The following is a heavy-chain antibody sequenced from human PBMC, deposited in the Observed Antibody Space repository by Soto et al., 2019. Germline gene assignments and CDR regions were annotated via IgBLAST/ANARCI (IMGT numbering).Heavy chain of an antibody. CDR3: ACNSDYYGSGSYLIVGYFDY. CDR1: GFTFSSYG. Sequence: GGSLRLSSAASGFTFSSYGMHWVRQAPGKGLEWVAVIWYDGSNKYYADSVKGRFTISRDNSKNTLYLQMNSLRAEDTAVYYCACNSDYYGSGSYLIVGYFDYWGQGTLVTVSS. J-gene: IGHJ4*02. D-gene: IGHD3-10*01. CDR2: IWYDGSNK. V-gene: IGHV3-33*01.